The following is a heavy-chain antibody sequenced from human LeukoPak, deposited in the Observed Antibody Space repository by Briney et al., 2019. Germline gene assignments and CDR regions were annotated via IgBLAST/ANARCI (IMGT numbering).Heavy chain of an antibody. D-gene: IGHD3-3*01. Sequence: GGSLRLSCAASEFTFSNYWMSWVRQAPGKGLEWVANIKKDGSDKYYVDSVKGRFTISRDNAKNSLYLQMNSLRAEDTAVYYCARGTTIFGVVPDGDYWGQGTLVTVSS. J-gene: IGHJ4*02. CDR2: IKKDGSDK. CDR1: EFTFSNYW. V-gene: IGHV3-7*01. CDR3: ARGTTIFGVVPDGDY.